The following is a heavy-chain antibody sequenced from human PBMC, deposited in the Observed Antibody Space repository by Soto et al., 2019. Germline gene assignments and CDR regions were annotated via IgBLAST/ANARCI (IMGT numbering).Heavy chain of an antibody. Sequence: SETLSLTCAVYGGSFSGYYWSWIRQPPGKGLEWIGEINHSGSTNYNPSLKSRLTISVDTSKNQFSLKLSSVTAADTAVYYCARGGGYCGGDCYLGYWGQGTLVTVSS. CDR3: ARGGGYCGGDCYLGY. CDR1: GGSFSGYY. V-gene: IGHV4-34*01. D-gene: IGHD2-21*02. CDR2: INHSGST. J-gene: IGHJ4*02.